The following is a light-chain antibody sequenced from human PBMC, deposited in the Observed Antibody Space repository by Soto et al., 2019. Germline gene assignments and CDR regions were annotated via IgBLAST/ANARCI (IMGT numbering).Light chain of an antibody. Sequence: IQTTQSPSSLSASVGDRVTITCRASQTISSYLNWCQQKPGKAPKLLIYAASSLLNGVPSRFSGSGSGTVFTLTISSLQPEDFGTYYCQQTYTTPWSFGQGTLVDI. CDR3: QQTYTTPWS. CDR1: QTISSY. J-gene: IGKJ1*01. V-gene: IGKV1-39*01. CDR2: AAS.